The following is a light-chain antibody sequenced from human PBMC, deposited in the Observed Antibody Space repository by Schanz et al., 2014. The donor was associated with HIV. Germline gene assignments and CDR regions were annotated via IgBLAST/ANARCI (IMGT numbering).Light chain of an antibody. CDR2: GAS. V-gene: IGKV3-20*01. J-gene: IGKJ1*01. Sequence: EIVLTQSPGTLSLFPGERAALSCRASQTITSNFLAWYQQRPGQAPTLLIYGASTRATGIPARFSGSGSGTEFTLTISSLEPEDFATYYCQQYSSYWTFGQGTKVEMK. CDR3: QQYSSYWT. CDR1: QTITSNF.